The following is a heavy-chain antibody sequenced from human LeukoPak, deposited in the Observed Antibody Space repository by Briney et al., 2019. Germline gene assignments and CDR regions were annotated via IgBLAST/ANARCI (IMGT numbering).Heavy chain of an antibody. CDR3: ARRSEFGVLYYMDI. V-gene: IGHV3-48*01. CDR2: ISGSSGTI. CDR1: GPTFSSYS. Sequence: GGSLRLSCVASGPTFSSYSMNWVRQAPGKGLEWVSYISGSSGTIYYADSVKGRFTISRDNAKNSLYLQMNSLRAEDTAVYYCARRSEFGVLYYMDIWGKGTTVTVSS. D-gene: IGHD3-16*01. J-gene: IGHJ6*03.